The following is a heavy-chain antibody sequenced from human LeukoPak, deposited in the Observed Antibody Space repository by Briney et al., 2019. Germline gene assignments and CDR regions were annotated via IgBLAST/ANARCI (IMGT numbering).Heavy chain of an antibody. Sequence: GGSLRLSCAASGLTFSSYAMSWVRQAPGKGLEWVANIKQDGSEKYYVGSVKGRFTISRDNAKNSLYLQMNSLRAEDTAVYYCARDSMVATNFDYWGQGTLVTVSS. V-gene: IGHV3-7*01. J-gene: IGHJ4*02. CDR2: IKQDGSEK. D-gene: IGHD5-12*01. CDR1: GLTFSSYA. CDR3: ARDSMVATNFDY.